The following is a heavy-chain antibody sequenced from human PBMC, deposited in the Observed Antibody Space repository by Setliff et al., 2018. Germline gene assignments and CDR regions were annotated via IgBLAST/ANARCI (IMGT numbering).Heavy chain of an antibody. Sequence: GGSLRLSCAASDFSFSLYSMSWVRQAPGKGLEWVSSISSSSSFIYYAESLKGRFTISRDNAKNSVYLQLNSLRADDTALYFCARERNYGSGTGPDFDKWVQGTLVTVSS. CDR2: ISSSSSFI. J-gene: IGHJ4*02. CDR1: DFSFSLYS. D-gene: IGHD3-10*01. CDR3: ARERNYGSGTGPDFDK. V-gene: IGHV3-21*01.